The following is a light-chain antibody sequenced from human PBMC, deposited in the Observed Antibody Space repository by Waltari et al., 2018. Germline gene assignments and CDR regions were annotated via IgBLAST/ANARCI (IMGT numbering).Light chain of an antibody. Sequence: QSALTQPPSASGSPGQSVTIPCPGTRRHACGYTYASWYHFHPGKAPKLPIYEVFKRPSGVPDRFSGSKSGNTASLIVSGLQAEDEAEYYCSSYAGNNFVVFGGGTQLTVL. CDR2: EVF. J-gene: IGLJ2*01. V-gene: IGLV2-8*01. CDR1: RRHACGYTY. CDR3: SSYAGNNFVV.